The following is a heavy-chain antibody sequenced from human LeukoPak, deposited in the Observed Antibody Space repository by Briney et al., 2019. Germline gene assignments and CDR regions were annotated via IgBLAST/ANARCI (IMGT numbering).Heavy chain of an antibody. CDR2: INPSGGST. CDR3: ARDASNDCTNGVCFPENYFDY. Sequence: VASVKVSCKASGYTFTSNYMHWVRQAPGQGLEWMGIINPSGGSTSYAEKFQGRVTMTRDKSTSTVYMELSSLRSEDTAVYYCARDASNDCTNGVCFPENYFDYWGQGTLVTVSS. V-gene: IGHV1-46*01. J-gene: IGHJ4*02. D-gene: IGHD2-8*01. CDR1: GYTFTSNY.